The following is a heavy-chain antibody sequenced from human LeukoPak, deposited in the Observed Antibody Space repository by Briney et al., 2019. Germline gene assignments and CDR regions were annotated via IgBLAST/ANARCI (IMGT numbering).Heavy chain of an antibody. V-gene: IGHV3-9*01. CDR2: ISRNSGSI. CDR1: GFTFDDYA. Sequence: GGSLRLSCAASGFTFDDYAMHWVRQAPGKGLEWVSGISRNSGSIGYADSVKGRFTISRDNAKNSLYLQMNSLRAEDTALYYCAKAFYYDILTGHDAFDIWGQGTMVTVSS. J-gene: IGHJ3*02. D-gene: IGHD3-9*01. CDR3: AKAFYYDILTGHDAFDI.